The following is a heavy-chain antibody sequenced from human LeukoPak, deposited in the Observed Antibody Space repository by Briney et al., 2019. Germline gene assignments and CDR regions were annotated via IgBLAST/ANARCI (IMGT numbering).Heavy chain of an antibody. J-gene: IGHJ6*02. V-gene: IGHV3-23*01. Sequence: PGGSLRLSCTASTFTFSSYAMSWVRQAPGKGLEWVSVISGSDGRTDYKDSVKGRFAISRDNSKNMLYLQMNSLRAEDTAVYYCAKVHTIFRVALGMDVWGQGTTVTVSS. CDR2: ISGSDGRT. D-gene: IGHD3-3*01. CDR1: TFTFSSYA. CDR3: AKVHTIFRVALGMDV.